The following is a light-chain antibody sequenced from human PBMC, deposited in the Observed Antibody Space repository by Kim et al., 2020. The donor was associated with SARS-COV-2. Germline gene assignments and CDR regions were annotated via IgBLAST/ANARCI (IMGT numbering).Light chain of an antibody. CDR3: QAWDSSTEVV. Sequence: SYELTQPPSVSVSPGQIASITCSGDKLGDKYACWYQQKPGQSPVLVIYQDSKRPSGIPERFSGSNSGNTATLTISGTQAMDEADYYCQAWDSSTEVVFGGGTQLTVL. V-gene: IGLV3-1*01. CDR1: KLGDKY. CDR2: QDS. J-gene: IGLJ2*01.